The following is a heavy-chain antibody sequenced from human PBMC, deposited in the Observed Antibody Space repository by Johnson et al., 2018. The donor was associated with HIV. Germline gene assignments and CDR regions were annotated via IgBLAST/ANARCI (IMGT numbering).Heavy chain of an antibody. CDR2: ISWNSGSI. Sequence: VQLVESGGGLVQPGRSLRLSCAASGFTFDDYAMHWVRQAPGKGLEWVSGISWNSGSIGYADSVKGRFTISRDNAKNSLYLQRNSLRGEDTAVYYCTKDPASVGTGEFAFDIWGQGTMVTVS. D-gene: IGHD7-27*01. CDR1: GFTFDDYA. CDR3: TKDPASVGTGEFAFDI. V-gene: IGHV3-9*01. J-gene: IGHJ3*02.